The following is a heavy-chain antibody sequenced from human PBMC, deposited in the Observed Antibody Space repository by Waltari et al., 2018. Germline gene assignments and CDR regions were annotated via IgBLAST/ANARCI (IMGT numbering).Heavy chain of an antibody. CDR1: GYIFSNYW. Sequence: DEQLVQSGAEVKKPGESLRISCRGSGYIFSNYWIIWVRQLPGKGLEWMAKLDPSYSFVEYSPSFQGHVTVSADKSIDTAYLQWTTLRASDTAMYYCARLYSSGWYPIDYWGQGTLVTVSS. J-gene: IGHJ4*02. V-gene: IGHV5-10-1*03. D-gene: IGHD6-19*01. CDR3: ARLYSSGWYPIDY. CDR2: LDPSYSFV.